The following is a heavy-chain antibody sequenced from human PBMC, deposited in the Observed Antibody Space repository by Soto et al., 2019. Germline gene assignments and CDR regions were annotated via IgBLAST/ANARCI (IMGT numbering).Heavy chain of an antibody. J-gene: IGHJ4*02. V-gene: IGHV1-46*01. CDR2: INPSDGST. CDR1: GYTFTSYY. D-gene: IGHD6-6*01. Sequence: QVQLVQSGAEVKKPGASVKGSCKASGYTFTSYYMHWMLHAPGQGLEWMGIINPSDGSTSYAQKFQGRVTMTRDTSTSTVYMELSSLISEDTAVYSCARPTGYSSSSLDYWGQGTLVTVAS. CDR3: ARPTGYSSSSLDY.